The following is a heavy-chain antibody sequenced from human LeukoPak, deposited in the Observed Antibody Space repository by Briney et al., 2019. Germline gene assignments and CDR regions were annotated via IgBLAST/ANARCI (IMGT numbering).Heavy chain of an antibody. V-gene: IGHV3-23*01. Sequence: PGGSLILSCAASGFTFSSYATSWVRQAPGKGLEWVSAISGSGGTTYYADSVKGRFTISRDNSKNTLYLQMNSLRAEDTAVYYCAKEAGYSGYDYPDYWGQGTLVTVSS. D-gene: IGHD5-12*01. CDR2: ISGSGGTT. CDR3: AKEAGYSGYDYPDY. J-gene: IGHJ4*02. CDR1: GFTFSSYA.